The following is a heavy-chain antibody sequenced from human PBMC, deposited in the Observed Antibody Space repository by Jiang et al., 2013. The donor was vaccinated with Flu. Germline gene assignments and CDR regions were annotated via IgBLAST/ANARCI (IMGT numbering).Heavy chain of an antibody. Sequence: QLLESGGGLVQPGGSLRLSCAASGFTFSSYAMSWVRQAPGKGLEWVSSISSSGGSAYYPDSVKGRFTISRDNSKNTLYLQMNSLRAEDTAVYYCAKEKSSGWFEYYFDYWGQGTLVTVSS. J-gene: IGHJ4*02. CDR1: GFTFSSYA. CDR3: AKEKSSGWFEYYFDY. D-gene: IGHD6-19*01. CDR2: ISSSGGSA. V-gene: IGHV3-23*01.